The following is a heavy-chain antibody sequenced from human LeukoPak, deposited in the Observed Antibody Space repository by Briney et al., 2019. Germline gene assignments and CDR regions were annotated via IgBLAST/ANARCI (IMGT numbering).Heavy chain of an antibody. CDR2: IWYDGSNK. CDR1: GFTFSSYG. V-gene: IGHV3-33*01. D-gene: IGHD2-21*01. J-gene: IGHJ6*02. Sequence: GGSLRLSCAASGFTFSSYGMHWVRQAPAKGLEWVAVIWYDGSNKYYADSVKGRFTISRDNSKNTLDLQMNSLRAEDTAVYYCARALRDSPYYYYEMDLWGQGTTVTVSS. CDR3: ARALRDSPYYYYEMDL.